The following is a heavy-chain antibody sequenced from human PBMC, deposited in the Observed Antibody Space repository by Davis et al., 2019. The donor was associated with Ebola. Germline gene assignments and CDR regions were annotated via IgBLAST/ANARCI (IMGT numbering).Heavy chain of an antibody. CDR1: GGSISSSYY. V-gene: IGHV4-39*07. CDR3: ARGRRVLVPAALDY. J-gene: IGHJ4*02. D-gene: IGHD2-2*01. Sequence: SETLSLTCAVSGGSISSSYYWGWIRQPPGKGLEWIGSIYYSGSTYYNPSLKSRVTISVDTSKNQFSLKLSSVTAADTAVYYCARGRRVLVPAALDYWGQGTLVTVSS. CDR2: IYYSGST.